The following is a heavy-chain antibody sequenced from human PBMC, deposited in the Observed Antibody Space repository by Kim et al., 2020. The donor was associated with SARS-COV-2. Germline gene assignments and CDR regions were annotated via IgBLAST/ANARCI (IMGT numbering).Heavy chain of an antibody. CDR3: AKDIVAPGLFFDY. D-gene: IGHD6-13*01. CDR2: ISITGTW. V-gene: IGHV3-11*01. CDR1: GFTFSDYY. J-gene: IGHJ4*02. Sequence: GGSLRLSCAASGFTFSDYYMGWVRQAPGMGLEWVSYISITGTWYYADYVKGRFTISRDNAKSSLYLQMNGLRTEDTAVYYCAKDIVAPGLFFDYWGQGTLVTVSS.